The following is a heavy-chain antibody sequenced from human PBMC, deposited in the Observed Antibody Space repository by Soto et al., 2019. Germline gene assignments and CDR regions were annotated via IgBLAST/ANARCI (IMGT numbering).Heavy chain of an antibody. CDR1: GGTFSTYT. CDR2: FIPVLGIA. CDR3: AITDNPNIDLGSVFFDY. V-gene: IGHV1-69*02. Sequence: QVHLVQSGAAVKQPGSSVKFSCKASGGTFSTYTITWLRQAPGQGPEWMGSFIPVLGIANYAQKFHGRITLTADKSTSTAYMELNIVRTEDTAVFYCAITDNPNIDLGSVFFDYRGQETLGTVS. J-gene: IGHJ4*02. D-gene: IGHD1-26*01.